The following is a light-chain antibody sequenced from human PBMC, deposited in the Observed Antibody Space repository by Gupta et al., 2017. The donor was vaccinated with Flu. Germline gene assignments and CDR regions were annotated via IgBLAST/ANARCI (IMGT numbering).Light chain of an antibody. CDR2: LDS. V-gene: IGKV2-30*01. CDR1: QGHGYKDGNTY. Sequence: VSRGQPASMSCRSSQGHGYKDGNTYLHWFQQRPGQPTRRLSHLDSYRDSGVPDRFSGRGSGTYFTLKSSRVEDDDVGVYYCRQGEHWPWTFGQGTKVEIK. CDR3: RQGEHWPWT. J-gene: IGKJ1*01.